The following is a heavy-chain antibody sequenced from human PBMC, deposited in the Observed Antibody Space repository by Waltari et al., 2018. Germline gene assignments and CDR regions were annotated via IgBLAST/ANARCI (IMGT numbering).Heavy chain of an antibody. D-gene: IGHD4-4*01. J-gene: IGHJ2*01. CDR1: GFTFSSYA. Sequence: EVQLLESGGGLVQPGGSLRLSCAASGFTFSSYAMSWVRQAPGKGLEWVSAISGSGGSKYYADPVKGRFTISRDNSKNTLYLQMNSLRAEDTAVYYCAKTGSNYGGYWYFDLWGRGTLVTVSS. CDR3: AKTGSNYGGYWYFDL. V-gene: IGHV3-23*01. CDR2: ISGSGGSK.